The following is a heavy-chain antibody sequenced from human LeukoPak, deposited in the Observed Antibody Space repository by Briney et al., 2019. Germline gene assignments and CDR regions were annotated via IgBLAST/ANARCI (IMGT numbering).Heavy chain of an antibody. Sequence: GGSLRLSCAASGFTFSTYSMNWVRQAPGKGLEWVSHMRSSDNTIYYADSVRGRFTISRDDAKKSVYLQMNSLRDEDTAMYYCARDSSWGFDYWGLGTLVTVSS. J-gene: IGHJ4*02. D-gene: IGHD6-13*01. V-gene: IGHV3-48*02. CDR1: GFTFSTYS. CDR2: MRSSDNTI. CDR3: ARDSSWGFDY.